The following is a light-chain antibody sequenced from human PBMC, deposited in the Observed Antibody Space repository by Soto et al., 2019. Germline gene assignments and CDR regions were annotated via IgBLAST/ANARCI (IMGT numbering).Light chain of an antibody. Sequence: EIVMTQSPATLSVSPGESASLSCRASQSVGSSLAWYQQKPGQAPRLLIFDASTRAIDIPVRFSGSGSGTEFTLTISSLQPDDFAVYYCEYYGDSIIFGGGTKV. CDR3: EYYGDSII. CDR2: DAS. J-gene: IGKJ4*01. V-gene: IGKV3-15*01. CDR1: QSVGSS.